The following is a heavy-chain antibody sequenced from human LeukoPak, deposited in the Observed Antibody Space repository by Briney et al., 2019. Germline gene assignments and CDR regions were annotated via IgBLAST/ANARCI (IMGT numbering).Heavy chain of an antibody. CDR2: INPNSGGT. CDR3: ARDPYSSGRLFDY. J-gene: IGHJ4*02. V-gene: IGHV1-2*02. Sequence: ASVKVSCKASGYTFTVYYMHWVRQAPGQGLEWMGWINPNSGGTNYAQKFQGRVTMTRDTSISTAYMELSRLRSDDTAVYYCARDPYSSGRLFDYWGQGTLVTVSS. CDR1: GYTFTVYY. D-gene: IGHD6-19*01.